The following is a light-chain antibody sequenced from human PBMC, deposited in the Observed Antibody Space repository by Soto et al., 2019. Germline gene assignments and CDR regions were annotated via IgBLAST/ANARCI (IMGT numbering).Light chain of an antibody. Sequence: SYELTQPLSVSVALGQTARITCGGNHIGSKNVHWYQQKPGQAPALVIYRDTNRPSGIPERFSGSNSGNTATLTISRAQAGDEADYYCQVWDSGVVFGGGTQLTVL. CDR3: QVWDSGVV. V-gene: IGLV3-9*01. CDR1: HIGSKN. J-gene: IGLJ2*01. CDR2: RDT.